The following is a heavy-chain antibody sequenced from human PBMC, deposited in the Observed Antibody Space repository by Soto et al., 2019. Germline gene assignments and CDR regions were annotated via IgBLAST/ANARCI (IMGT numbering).Heavy chain of an antibody. CDR1: GFTFSSYA. V-gene: IGHV3-23*01. CDR2: ISGSGGST. CDR3: AKEELLWFGEFRNYMDV. Sequence: GGSLRLSCAASGFTFSSYAMSWVRQAPGKGLEWVSAISGSGGSTYYADSVKGGFTISRDNSKNTLDLQMNSLRAEDTAVYYCAKEELLWFGEFRNYMDVWGKGTTVTVSS. D-gene: IGHD3-10*01. J-gene: IGHJ6*03.